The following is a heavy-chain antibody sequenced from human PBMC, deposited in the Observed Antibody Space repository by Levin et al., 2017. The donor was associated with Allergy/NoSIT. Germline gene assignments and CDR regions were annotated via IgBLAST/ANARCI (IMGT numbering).Heavy chain of an antibody. CDR1: GFTFSTYS. V-gene: IGHV3-48*02. CDR3: ARDPATSGYYPDY. J-gene: IGHJ4*02. D-gene: IGHD1-26*01. CDR2: ISSSSSTI. Sequence: LSLTCAASGFTFSTYSMNWVRQAPGKGLEWVSYISSSSSTIYSADSVKGRFTISRDNAKNSLYLQMNNLRDEDTAVYYCARDPATSGYYPDYWGQGTAVTVSA.